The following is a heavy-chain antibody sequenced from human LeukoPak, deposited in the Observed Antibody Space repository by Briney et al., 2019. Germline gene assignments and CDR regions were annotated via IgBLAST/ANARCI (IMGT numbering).Heavy chain of an antibody. CDR2: ISYDGSNK. Sequence: PGRSLRLSCAASGFTFSSYAMRWVRQAPGKGLEWVAVISYDGSNKYYADSVKGRFTISRDNSKNTLYLQMNSLRAEDTAVYYCARDGSWGSYRYAYYFDYWGQGTLVTVSS. J-gene: IGHJ4*02. CDR3: ARDGSWGSYRYAYYFDY. V-gene: IGHV3-30*04. CDR1: GFTFSSYA. D-gene: IGHD3-16*02.